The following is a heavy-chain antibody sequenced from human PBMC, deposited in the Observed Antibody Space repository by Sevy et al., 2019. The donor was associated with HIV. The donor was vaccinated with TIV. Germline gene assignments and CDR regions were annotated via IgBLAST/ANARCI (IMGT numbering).Heavy chain of an antibody. CDR3: ARQGSTSELGIDWYFDL. D-gene: IGHD7-27*01. CDR2: IYSSGFT. CDR1: GGSISSYNDY. V-gene: IGHV4-39*01. J-gene: IGHJ2*01. Sequence: SETLSLTCAVSGGSISSYNDYWGWIRQPPGQGLEWIGTIYSSGFTYYKPSLQSRVTIFLETSKNQYSLKLSSVTAADAADYYCARQGSTSELGIDWYFDLWGRGTVVTVSS.